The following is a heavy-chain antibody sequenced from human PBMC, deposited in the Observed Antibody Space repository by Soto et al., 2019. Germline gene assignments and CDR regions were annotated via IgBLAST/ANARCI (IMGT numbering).Heavy chain of an antibody. CDR3: ASGVAARLSDY. CDR2: IYHSGST. D-gene: IGHD6-6*01. CDR1: GYSISSGYY. V-gene: IGHV4-38-2*01. Sequence: RSLTFAVSGYSISSGYYWGWIRQPPGKGLEWIGSIYHSGSTYYNPSLKSRVNISVDTSKNQFSLKLSSVTAADTAVYYCASGVAARLSDYWGQGTLVTVSS. J-gene: IGHJ4*02.